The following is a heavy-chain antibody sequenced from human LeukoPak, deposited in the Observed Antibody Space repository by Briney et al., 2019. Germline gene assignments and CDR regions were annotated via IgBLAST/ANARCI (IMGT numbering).Heavy chain of an antibody. J-gene: IGHJ6*02. D-gene: IGHD3-10*01. Sequence: GGSLRLSCAASGFTFSNAWMSWVRQAPGNGLEWVGRIKSKTDGGTTDYAAPVKGRFTISRDDSKNTLYLQMNSLKTEDTAVYYCTTDLIWFGELLSPTYYYYGMDVWGQGTTVTVSS. CDR1: GFTFSNAW. V-gene: IGHV3-15*01. CDR2: IKSKTDGGTT. CDR3: TTDLIWFGELLSPTYYYYGMDV.